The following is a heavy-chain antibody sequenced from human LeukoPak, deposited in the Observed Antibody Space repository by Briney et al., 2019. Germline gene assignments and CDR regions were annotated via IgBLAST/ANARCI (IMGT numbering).Heavy chain of an antibody. CDR2: ISYDGSNK. CDR1: GFTFSSYG. Sequence: GGSLRLSCAGSGFTFSSYGMHWVRQAPGKGLEWVAVISYDGSNKYYADSVKGRFTISRDNSKNTLYLQMNSLRAEDTAVYYCVKDRDYYDSSGSYYFDYWGQGTLVTVSS. V-gene: IGHV3-30*18. D-gene: IGHD3-22*01. J-gene: IGHJ4*02. CDR3: VKDRDYYDSSGSYYFDY.